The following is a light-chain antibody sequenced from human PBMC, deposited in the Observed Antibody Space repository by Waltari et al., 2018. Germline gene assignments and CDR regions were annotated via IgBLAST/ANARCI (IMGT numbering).Light chain of an antibody. CDR2: KAS. CDR1: SW. J-gene: IGKJ1*01. V-gene: IGKV1-5*03. CDR3: QQYNSYPLA. Sequence: SWLAWDQQKPGKAPKLLIYKASNLESVVPSRFSGSGSGTEFTLTISSLQPDDFATYYCQQYNSYPLAFGEGTKV.